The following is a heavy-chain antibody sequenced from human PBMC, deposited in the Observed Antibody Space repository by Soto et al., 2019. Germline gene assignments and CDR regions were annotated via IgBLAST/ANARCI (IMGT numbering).Heavy chain of an antibody. V-gene: IGHV1-2*02. D-gene: IGHD3-9*01. J-gene: IGHJ4*02. Sequence: QVHLVQSGAEVKKPGASLRVSCTASGYTFTDYYMHWVRKDPGQGLEWMGCINPNSGATDFAQNCRGRVSRDMDTVLTTAYMEVSSLRSDDTAVYYCARGPTKFDILTTYSTGLDHWGQGTLVTVSS. CDR1: GYTFTDYY. CDR2: INPNSGAT. CDR3: ARGPTKFDILTTYSTGLDH.